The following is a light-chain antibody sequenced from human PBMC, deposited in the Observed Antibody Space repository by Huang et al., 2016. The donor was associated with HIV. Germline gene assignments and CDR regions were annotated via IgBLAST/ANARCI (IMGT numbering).Light chain of an antibody. J-gene: IGKJ4*01. V-gene: IGKV3-15*01. CDR1: RSVSTN. CDR3: HQYNNWLLS. CDR2: GSS. Sequence: EIVMTQSPATLSVSPGKRVTLSCRANRSVSTNLAWYQQRHGQAPRLLIYGSSTRAPCIPVRFSGSGSGTDFSLTISSLQSEDFALYYCHQYNNWLLSFGGGTRV.